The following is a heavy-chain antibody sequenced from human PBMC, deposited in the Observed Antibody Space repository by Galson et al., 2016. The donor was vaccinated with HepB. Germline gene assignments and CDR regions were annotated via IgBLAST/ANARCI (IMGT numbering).Heavy chain of an antibody. CDR3: ARDSGYCSGGSYYGDAFDI. V-gene: IGHV3-7*01. CDR2: IRQDGSDK. D-gene: IGHD2-15*01. Sequence: SLRLSCAASGFTFSNSWMNWVRQAPGKGLEWVANIRQDGSDKRYVDSVKGRFTISRDNAKNSLYLQMNGLRAEDTAVYYCARDSGYCSGGSYYGDAFDIWGQGTMVTVSS. J-gene: IGHJ3*02. CDR1: GFTFSNSW.